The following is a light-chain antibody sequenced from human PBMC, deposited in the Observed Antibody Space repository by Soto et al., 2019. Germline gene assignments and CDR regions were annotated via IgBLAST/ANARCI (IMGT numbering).Light chain of an antibody. CDR1: DNIVHW. Sequence: DIQMTQSPSTLSASVGDRVAITCRASDNIVHWVAWYQQKPGKAPKLLIYKAANLADEVPSRFAGSGSGTDFTLTIIRLQCDDFATYDCQHYNSFSRTFGQGTKVEV. CDR3: QHYNSFSRT. V-gene: IGKV1-5*03. J-gene: IGKJ1*01. CDR2: KAA.